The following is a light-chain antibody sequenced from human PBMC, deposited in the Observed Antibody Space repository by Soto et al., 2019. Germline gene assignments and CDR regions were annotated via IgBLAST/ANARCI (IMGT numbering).Light chain of an antibody. CDR3: QQYANWPPWT. Sequence: EIMMTQSPATLSVSPGERATLSCRASQSVSSNLAWHQQRPGQAPRLLIYGASTRATGIPARFSGSGSGTEFTLTISSLQSEDFAVYYCQQYANWPPWTFGQGTKVELK. CDR1: QSVSSN. V-gene: IGKV3-15*01. J-gene: IGKJ1*01. CDR2: GAS.